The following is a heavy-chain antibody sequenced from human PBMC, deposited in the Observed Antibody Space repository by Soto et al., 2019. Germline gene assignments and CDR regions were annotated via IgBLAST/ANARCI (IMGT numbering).Heavy chain of an antibody. CDR1: GGSISSGGYY. J-gene: IGHJ6*02. V-gene: IGHV4-31*03. CDR2: IYYSGST. D-gene: IGHD5-18*01. Sequence: QVQLQESGPGLVKPSQTLSLTCTVSGGSISSGGYYWSWIRQHPGKGLEWIGYIYYSGSTYYNPSLKSRVTISVDTSKNKFSLKLSSVTAADTAVYYCARSVDTAMVTRHYYYYGMDVWGQGTTVTVSS. CDR3: ARSVDTAMVTRHYYYYGMDV.